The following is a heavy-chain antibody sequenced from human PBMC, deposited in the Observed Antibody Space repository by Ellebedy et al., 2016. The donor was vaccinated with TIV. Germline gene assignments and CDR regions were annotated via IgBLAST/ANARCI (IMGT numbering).Heavy chain of an antibody. J-gene: IGHJ6*02. CDR2: IYPGDSDT. CDR3: ARLPYLGGNYYYYYGMDV. Sequence: GESLKISCKGSGYSFTSYWIGWVRQMPGKGLEWMGIIYPGDSDTRYSPSFQGQVTISADKSISTAYLQWSSLKASDTAMYYCARLPYLGGNYYYYYGMDVWGQGTTVTVSS. CDR1: GYSFTSYW. V-gene: IGHV5-51*01.